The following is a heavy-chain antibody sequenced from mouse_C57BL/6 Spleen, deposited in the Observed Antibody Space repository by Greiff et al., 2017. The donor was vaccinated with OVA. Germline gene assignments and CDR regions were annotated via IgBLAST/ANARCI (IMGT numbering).Heavy chain of an antibody. J-gene: IGHJ1*03. D-gene: IGHD1-1*01. Sequence: VQLQQSGPELVKPGASVKISCKASGYAFSSSWMNWVKQRPGKGLEWIGRIYPGDGDTNYNGKFKGKATLTADKSSSTAYMQLSSLTSEDSAVYFCAYYYGNWYFDVWGTGTTVTVSS. CDR1: GYAFSSSW. CDR3: AYYYGNWYFDV. CDR2: IYPGDGDT. V-gene: IGHV1-82*01.